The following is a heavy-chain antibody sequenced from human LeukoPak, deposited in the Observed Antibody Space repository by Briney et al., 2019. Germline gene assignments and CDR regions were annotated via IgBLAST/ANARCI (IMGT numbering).Heavy chain of an antibody. CDR2: ISYDGSNK. D-gene: IGHD6-19*01. CDR3: ARSIHSSGPFDY. Sequence: PGRSLRLSCAASGFTFSSYAMHWVRQAPGKGLEWVAVISYDGSNKYYADSVKGRFTISRDNSKNTLYLQMNSLRAEDTAVYYCARSIHSSGPFDYWGQGTLVTVSS. J-gene: IGHJ4*02. CDR1: GFTFSSYA. V-gene: IGHV3-30-3*01.